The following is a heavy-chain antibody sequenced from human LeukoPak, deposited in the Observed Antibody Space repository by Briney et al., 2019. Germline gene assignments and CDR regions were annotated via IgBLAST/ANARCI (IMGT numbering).Heavy chain of an antibody. CDR2: IYYSGST. V-gene: IGHV4-30-4*01. Sequence: SETLSLTCTVSGGSISSGDYYWSWIRQSPGKGLEWVGYIYYSGSTFYNPSLRSRVTISVDTSKNQFSLKLNSVTAADTAVYYCARGGPLGYCSSSSCYVVDYWGQGTLVTVSS. J-gene: IGHJ4*02. CDR1: GGSISSGDYY. CDR3: ARGGPLGYCSSSSCYVVDY. D-gene: IGHD2-2*01.